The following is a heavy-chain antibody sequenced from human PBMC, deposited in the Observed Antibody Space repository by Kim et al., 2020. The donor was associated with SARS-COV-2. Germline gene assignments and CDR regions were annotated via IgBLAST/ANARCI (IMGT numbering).Heavy chain of an antibody. Sequence: GGSLRLSCAVSGFTFSDYSMNWVRQAPGRGREWVSYISNTGSAIYYADSVKGRFTISRDNAKNSQYLQMNSLRGEDTAVYYCVRDGGDGGSVAAARGGHYYGMDVWGQGTTVTVSS. D-gene: IGHD6-19*01. CDR2: ISNTGSAI. CDR1: GFTFSDYS. V-gene: IGHV3-48*04. CDR3: VRDGGDGGSVAAARGGHYYGMDV. J-gene: IGHJ6*02.